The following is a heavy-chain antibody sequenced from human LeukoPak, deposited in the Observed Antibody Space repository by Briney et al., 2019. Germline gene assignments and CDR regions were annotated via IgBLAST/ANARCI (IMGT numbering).Heavy chain of an antibody. Sequence: GGSLRLSCAASGFTFSSYGMHWVRQAPGKGLEWVAFIRDDGSNKYYADSVKGRFTISRDNSKNTLYLQMNSLRAEDTAVYYCAKFGVVIMGVNWFDPWGQGTLGTVSS. J-gene: IGHJ5*02. CDR3: AKFGVVIMGVNWFDP. CDR2: IRDDGSNK. D-gene: IGHD3-3*01. CDR1: GFTFSSYG. V-gene: IGHV3-30*02.